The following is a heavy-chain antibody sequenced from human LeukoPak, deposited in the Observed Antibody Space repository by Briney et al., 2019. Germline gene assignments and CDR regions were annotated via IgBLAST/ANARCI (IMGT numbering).Heavy chain of an antibody. V-gene: IGHV3-23*01. Sequence: PGGSLRLSCAASGFTFSSYAMSWVRQAPGKGLEWVSAISGSGGSTYYADSVKGRFTISRDNSKNTLYLQMNSLRAEDTAVYYCAKIRDFWSGYHHPYYFDYWGQGTLVTVSS. CDR2: ISGSGGST. J-gene: IGHJ4*02. CDR3: AKIRDFWSGYHHPYYFDY. CDR1: GFTFSSYA. D-gene: IGHD3-3*01.